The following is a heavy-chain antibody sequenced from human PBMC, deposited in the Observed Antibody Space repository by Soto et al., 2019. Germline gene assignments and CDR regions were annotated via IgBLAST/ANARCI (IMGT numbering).Heavy chain of an antibody. D-gene: IGHD1-1*01. J-gene: IGHJ5*02. Sequence: QVRLQESGPGLVKPSETLSLTCTVSGGSVRDYHWSCIRQSPGKGLEWIGYVYDSGTVTTSDNPPVKSRVTISVDPSKNEVSLKMTSVTAADTAVYYCARRWQQLSWFDVWGQGTLVTVSS. V-gene: IGHV4-59*02. CDR2: VYDSGTVTT. CDR1: GGSVRDYH. CDR3: ARRWQQLSWFDV.